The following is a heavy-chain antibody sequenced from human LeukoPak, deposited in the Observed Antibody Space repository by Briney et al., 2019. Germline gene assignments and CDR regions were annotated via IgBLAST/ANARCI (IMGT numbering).Heavy chain of an antibody. V-gene: IGHV1-69*04. CDR2: IIPIFGKP. D-gene: IGHD6-19*01. CDR1: GHTFTGYY. Sequence: SVKVSCKASGHTFTGYYMHWVRQAPGQGLEWMGSIIPIFGKPNYAQRFQGRVSITADKSTSTLYMELRSLRSEDTAVYYCARDRVEGAGTFDSWAKETLVTVSS. CDR3: ARDRVEGAGTFDS. J-gene: IGHJ4*02.